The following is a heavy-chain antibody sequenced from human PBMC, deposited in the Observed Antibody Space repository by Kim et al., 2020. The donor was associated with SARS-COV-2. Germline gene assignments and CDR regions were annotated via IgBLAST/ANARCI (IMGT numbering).Heavy chain of an antibody. V-gene: IGHV3-23*01. Sequence: GGSLRLSCAASGFTFSSCGMNWVRQAPGKGLEWVSIISDDGSAAYYADSVKGRFAMSRDNSKNTLNLQLNRLRVEDTAVYFCVKGMTIRGSTRYFDYWGQGTLVTVSS. D-gene: IGHD3-3*01. J-gene: IGHJ4*02. CDR2: ISDDGSAA. CDR3: VKGMTIRGSTRYFDY. CDR1: GFTFSSCG.